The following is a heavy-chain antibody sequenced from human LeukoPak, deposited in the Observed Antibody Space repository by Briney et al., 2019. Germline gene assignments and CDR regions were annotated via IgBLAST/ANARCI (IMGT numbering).Heavy chain of an antibody. J-gene: IGHJ6*01. CDR3: ARHKGFGVDFYYGMDV. CDR2: INHSGSS. D-gene: IGHD3-16*01. Sequence: SKTLHCTCAVYGGSFSGYYWSWIRQPPGKGLEWIGEINHSGSSNYKQSIKNRVTISVDTSKNQFSLKLSSVTAADTAVYSCARHKGFGVDFYYGMDVWGEGT. V-gene: IGHV4-34*01. CDR1: GGSFSGYY.